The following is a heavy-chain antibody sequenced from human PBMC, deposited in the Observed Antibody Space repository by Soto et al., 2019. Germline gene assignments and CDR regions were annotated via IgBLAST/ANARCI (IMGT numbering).Heavy chain of an antibody. CDR2: IYHSGST. V-gene: IGHV4-30-2*01. CDR3: ARVPGP. Sequence: PSETLSLTCAVSGGSISSGGYSWSWIRQPPGKGLEWIGYIYHSGSTNYSPSLKSRVTISVDRSKNQFSLKLTSVTAADTAVYYCARVPGPWGQGTLVTVSS. J-gene: IGHJ5*02. CDR1: GGSISSGGYS.